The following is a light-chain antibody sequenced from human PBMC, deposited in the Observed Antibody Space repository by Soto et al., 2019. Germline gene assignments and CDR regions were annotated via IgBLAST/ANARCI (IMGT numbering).Light chain of an antibody. Sequence: QSVLTQPASVSGSPGQSITIPCTGTSSDVGGYNYVSWYQQHPGKAPKLMIYDVSNRPSGVSNRFSGSKSGNTASLTISGLQAEDEAAYYCSSYTSSSHVVFGGGTKLTVL. CDR2: DVS. CDR1: SSDVGGYNY. V-gene: IGLV2-14*01. J-gene: IGLJ2*01. CDR3: SSYTSSSHVV.